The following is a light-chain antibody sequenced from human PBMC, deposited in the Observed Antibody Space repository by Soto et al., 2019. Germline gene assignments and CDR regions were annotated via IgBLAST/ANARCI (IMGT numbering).Light chain of an antibody. J-gene: IGLJ1*01. CDR1: TSNIGSNL. CDR3: AVWDDSLAIYV. V-gene: IGLV1-44*01. Sequence: QSVVTRPPSASGTPGQRVTISGSGTTSNIGSNLVSWYQQLPGTAPNLLIHTNNKRPSGVPDRFTGSKSGTSASLAISGLQSEDEADYFCAVWDDSLAIYVFGTATKLTVL. CDR2: TNN.